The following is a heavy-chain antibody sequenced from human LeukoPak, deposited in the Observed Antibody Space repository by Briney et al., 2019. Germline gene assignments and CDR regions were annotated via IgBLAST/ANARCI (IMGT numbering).Heavy chain of an antibody. CDR1: GGSVSSYY. V-gene: IGHV4-59*08. D-gene: IGHD3-22*01. CDR2: LHYSGTA. CDR3: ATQDLRVGGPYYFDY. J-gene: IGHJ4*02. Sequence: PSETLSLTCTVSGGSVSSYYWSWIRQSPEKGLEWIGFLHYSGTANYNPSLKSRVTISVDTSKNQFSLKLTSVTAADTAVYYCATQDLRVGGPYYFDYWGQGALVTVSS.